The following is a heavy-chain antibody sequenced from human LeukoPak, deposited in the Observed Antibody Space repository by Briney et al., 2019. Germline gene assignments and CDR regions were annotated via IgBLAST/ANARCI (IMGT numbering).Heavy chain of an antibody. CDR3: ARGRYYYGYMDV. CDR2: INHSGST. J-gene: IGHJ6*03. Sequence: SETLSLTCTVSGGSISSGSYYWSWIRQPPGKGLEWIGEINHSGSTNYNPSLKSRVTISVGTSKDQFSLKLSSVTAADTAVYFCARGRYYYGYMDVWGKGTTVTISS. CDR1: GGSISSGSYY. V-gene: IGHV4-39*07. D-gene: IGHD3-10*01.